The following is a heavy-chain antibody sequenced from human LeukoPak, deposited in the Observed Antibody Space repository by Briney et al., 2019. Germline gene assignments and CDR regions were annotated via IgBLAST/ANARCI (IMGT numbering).Heavy chain of an antibody. D-gene: IGHD3-9*01. J-gene: IGHJ4*02. V-gene: IGHV2-5*01. Sequence: SGPTLVNPQQTLTLTCTFSGFSFTAPGMGVAWIRQPPGKALEWLAFIYYNGDTRCSPSLRSRLTITRDASKNQVVLAMTNLDPMDTATYYCAHLVVTIDWRSYFDYWGQGALVTVSS. CDR3: AHLVVTIDWRSYFDY. CDR2: IYYNGDT. CDR1: GFSFTAPGMG.